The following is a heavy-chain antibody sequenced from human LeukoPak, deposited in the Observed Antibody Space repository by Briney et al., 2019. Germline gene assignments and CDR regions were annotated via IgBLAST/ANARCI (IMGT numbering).Heavy chain of an antibody. CDR1: GGSISSTTCY. CDR3: ARHSRGPASGPAFDF. V-gene: IGHV4-39*01. J-gene: IGHJ4*02. Sequence: SETLSLTCTVSGGSISSTTCYWGWIRQPPGKGLEWIGSIYYNGSTFYNPSLKSRVTIYVDSSKNHFSLSSVTAADTAVYYCARHSRGPASGPAFDFWGQGTLVTVSS. CDR2: IYYNGST. D-gene: IGHD6-13*01.